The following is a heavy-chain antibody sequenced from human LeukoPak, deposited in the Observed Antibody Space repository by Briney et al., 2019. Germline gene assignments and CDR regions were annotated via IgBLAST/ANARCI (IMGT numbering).Heavy chain of an antibody. CDR3: ARHGAGNNYYYYMDV. D-gene: IGHD6-19*01. Sequence: SETLSLTCTVSGGSISSSSYYWGWIRQPPGEGLEWIGSIYYSGSTYYNPSLKSRVTISVDTSKNQFSLKLSSVTAADTAVYYCARHGAGNNYYYYMDVWGKGTTVTVSS. CDR1: GGSISSSSYY. CDR2: IYYSGST. V-gene: IGHV4-39*01. J-gene: IGHJ6*03.